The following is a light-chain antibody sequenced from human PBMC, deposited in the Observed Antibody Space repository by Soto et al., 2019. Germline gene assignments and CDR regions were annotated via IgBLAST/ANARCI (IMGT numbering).Light chain of an antibody. J-gene: IGKJ2*01. CDR1: QSINNW. CDR2: KAS. CDR3: QQYNSS. Sequence: DIQMTQSPSTLSASVGDRVTITCRASQSINNWLAWYQQKPGKAPKLLIYKASNLESGVPSRFSGSGSGTEFTLTISSLQPDDFATYYCQQYNSSFGQGTKLEIK. V-gene: IGKV1-5*03.